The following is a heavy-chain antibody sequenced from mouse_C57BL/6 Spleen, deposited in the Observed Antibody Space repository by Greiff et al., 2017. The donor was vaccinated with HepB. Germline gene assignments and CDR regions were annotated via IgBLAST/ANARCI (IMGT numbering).Heavy chain of an antibody. Sequence: EVKLMESRGGLVQSGRSLRLSCATSGFTFSDFYMEWVRQAPGKGLEWIAASRNKANDYTTEYSASVKGRFIVSRDTSQSILYLQMNALRAEDTAIYYCARAITTVVARYFDVWGTGTTVTVAS. CDR1: GFTFSDFY. D-gene: IGHD1-1*01. CDR2: SRNKANDYTT. CDR3: ARAITTVVARYFDV. V-gene: IGHV7-1*01. J-gene: IGHJ1*03.